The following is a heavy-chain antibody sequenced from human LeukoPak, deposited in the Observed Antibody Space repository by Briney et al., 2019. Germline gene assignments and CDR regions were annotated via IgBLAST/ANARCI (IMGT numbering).Heavy chain of an antibody. CDR2: ISGSGGST. CDR3: AKVIGPGGSGSYYKGIDY. Sequence: PGGSLRLSCAASGFTFSSYAMSWVRQAPGKGLEWVSAISGSGGSTYYADSVKGRFTISRDNSKNTLYLQMNSLRAEDTAVYYCAKVIGPGGSGSYYKGIDYWGQGTLVTVSS. D-gene: IGHD3-10*01. J-gene: IGHJ4*02. V-gene: IGHV3-23*01. CDR1: GFTFSSYA.